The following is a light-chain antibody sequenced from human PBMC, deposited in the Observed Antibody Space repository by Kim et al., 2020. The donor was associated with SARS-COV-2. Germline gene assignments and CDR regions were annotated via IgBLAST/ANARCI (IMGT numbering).Light chain of an antibody. CDR2: GGS. Sequence: GEKGTHTSRDSQSNSSRTLAWYQQRPGQAPRILIYGGSTRATGNPGRFRGSGSRRDFTNTISSLRSEDFAVYYCQQYNDWPPFTFGGGTKVDIK. V-gene: IGKV3-15*01. CDR3: QQYNDWPPFT. J-gene: IGKJ4*01. CDR1: QSNSSRT.